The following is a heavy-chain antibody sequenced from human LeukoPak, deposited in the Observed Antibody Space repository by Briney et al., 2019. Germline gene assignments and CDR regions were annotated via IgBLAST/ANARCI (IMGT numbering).Heavy chain of an antibody. D-gene: IGHD5-18*01. J-gene: IGHJ4*02. Sequence: ASVKVSCKVSVYTLTELSMHWVRQAPGKGLEWMGGFDPEDGETIYAQKFQGRVTMTEDTSTDTAYMELSSLRSEDTAVYYCATDLVDTAMVANWGQGTLVTVSS. CDR2: FDPEDGET. CDR1: VYTLTELS. CDR3: ATDLVDTAMVAN. V-gene: IGHV1-24*01.